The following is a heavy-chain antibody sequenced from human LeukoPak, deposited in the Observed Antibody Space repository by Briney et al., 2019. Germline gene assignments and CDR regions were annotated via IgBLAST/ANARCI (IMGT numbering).Heavy chain of an antibody. V-gene: IGHV1-69*04. J-gene: IGHJ4*02. CDR2: IIPILGIA. CDR1: GYTFSSYA. Sequence: GASVKVSCKASGYTFSSYAISWVRQAPGQGLEWMGRIIPILGIANYAQKFQGRVTITADKSTSTAYMELSSLRSEDTAVYYCARDSSRVHYGGNSIDYWGQGTLVTVSS. D-gene: IGHD4-23*01. CDR3: ARDSSRVHYGGNSIDY.